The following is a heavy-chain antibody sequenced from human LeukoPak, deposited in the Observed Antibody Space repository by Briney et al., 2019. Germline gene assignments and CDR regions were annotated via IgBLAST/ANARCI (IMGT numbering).Heavy chain of an antibody. D-gene: IGHD6-19*01. CDR2: ISGRGGST. V-gene: IGHV3-23*01. CDR1: GFTFSSYA. Sequence: PGGSLRLSCAASGFTFSSYAMSWVRQAPGKGLEWVSAISGRGGSTFYADSVKGRFTISRDNSKNTLYLQMNSLRAEDTAVYYCAREQWLTTDYWGQGTLVTVSS. J-gene: IGHJ4*02. CDR3: AREQWLTTDY.